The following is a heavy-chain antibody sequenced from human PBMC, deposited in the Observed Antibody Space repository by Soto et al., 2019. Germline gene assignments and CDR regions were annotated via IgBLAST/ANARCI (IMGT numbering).Heavy chain of an antibody. J-gene: IGHJ1*01. CDR2: MHYSGST. CDR3: ARDSGTGSS. Sequence: SETLSLTCTVSGGSVNNSDYYWSWIRQPPEKGLEWSGNMHYSGSTGYNPSLRSRVSMSVDTSKHHFSLKMNSVTPADTAVYYRARDSGTGSSWGPGTLVT. D-gene: IGHD6-6*01. CDR1: GGSVNNSDYY. V-gene: IGHV4-30-4*01.